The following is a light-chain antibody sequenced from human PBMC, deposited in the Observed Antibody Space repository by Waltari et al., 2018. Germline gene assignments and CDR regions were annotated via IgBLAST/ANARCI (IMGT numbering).Light chain of an antibody. Sequence: EIVMTQSPATLSVSPGERATLSCRASRSVTSNLAWYQQKPGQAPRLLIYEASTRATGISARFSGSGSGTEFTLTISSLQSEDFAVYYCQQYNRWPPITFGQGTRLEIK. CDR1: RSVTSN. CDR2: EAS. J-gene: IGKJ5*01. CDR3: QQYNRWPPIT. V-gene: IGKV3-15*01.